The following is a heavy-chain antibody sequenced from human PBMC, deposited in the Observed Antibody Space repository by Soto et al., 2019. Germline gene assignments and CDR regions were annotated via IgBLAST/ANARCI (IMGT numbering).Heavy chain of an antibody. D-gene: IGHD3-10*01. CDR1: GDTFNFYT. CDR2: FNPILSFS. V-gene: IGHV1-69*02. Sequence: QVQLVQSGAEVKKPGSSVKVSCKASGDTFNFYTINWVRQAPGLGLEWMGRFNPILSFSNSALKFQGRVTFTADKSTSTAYMVLSSLRSEDTARYYCATSFGSGSRAFDYWGQGALVTVSS. CDR3: ATSFGSGSRAFDY. J-gene: IGHJ4*02.